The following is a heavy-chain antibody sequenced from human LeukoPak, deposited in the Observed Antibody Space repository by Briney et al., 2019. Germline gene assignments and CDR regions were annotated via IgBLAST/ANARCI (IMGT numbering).Heavy chain of an antibody. J-gene: IGHJ4*02. D-gene: IGHD6-13*01. CDR3: ATPSSWYGYGPYYFDY. Sequence: RASVKVSCKASGYTFTGYYMHWVRQAPGQGLEWMGWINPNSGGTNYAQKFQGRVTMTRDTSISTAYMELSRLRSDDTAVYYCATPSSWYGYGPYYFDYWAREPWSPSPQ. V-gene: IGHV1-2*02. CDR1: GYTFTGYY. CDR2: INPNSGGT.